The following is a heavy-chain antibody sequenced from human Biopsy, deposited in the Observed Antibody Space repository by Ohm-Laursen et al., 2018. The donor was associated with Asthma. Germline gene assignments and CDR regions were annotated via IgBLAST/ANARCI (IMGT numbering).Heavy chain of an antibody. CDR1: GYTFNSAG. J-gene: IGHJ6*02. D-gene: IGHD3-10*01. V-gene: IGHV1-18*01. Sequence: SVKVSCNTSGYTFNSAGITWVRQAPGQGLEWMGWISVYNGNTKVTQKLQDRVTMITDTSTSTAYMELRSLRSDDTAVYFCARAVDYSHYYGIDVWGQGTTVTVS. CDR2: ISVYNGNT. CDR3: ARAVDYSHYYGIDV.